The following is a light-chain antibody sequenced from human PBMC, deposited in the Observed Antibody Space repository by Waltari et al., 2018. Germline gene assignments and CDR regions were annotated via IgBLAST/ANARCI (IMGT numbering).Light chain of an antibody. V-gene: IGLV2-14*01. J-gene: IGLJ2*01. CDR3: SSYTSGSTMV. Sequence: QSALTQPASVSGSPGQSITISCTATSSDVGGYNYLSWYQLHPGKAPKLMIYDVSKRPSVFSNRFSGSKSGTTASLTMSGLQAEDEADYYCSSYTSGSTMVFGAGTRLTVL. CDR1: SSDVGGYNY. CDR2: DVS.